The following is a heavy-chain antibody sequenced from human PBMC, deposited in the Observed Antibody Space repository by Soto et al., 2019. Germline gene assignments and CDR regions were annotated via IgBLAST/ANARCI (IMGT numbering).Heavy chain of an antibody. V-gene: IGHV3-21*01. CDR1: GFTFSSYS. Sequence: GGSLRLSCAASGFTFSSYSMNWVRQAPGKGLEWVSSISSSSSYIYYADSVKGRFTISRDNAKNSLYLQMNSLRAEDTAVYYCARERRWGYYGSGSPLRKGEKDAFDIWGQGTMVTVSS. CDR2: ISSSSSYI. D-gene: IGHD3-10*01. J-gene: IGHJ3*02. CDR3: ARERRWGYYGSGSPLRKGEKDAFDI.